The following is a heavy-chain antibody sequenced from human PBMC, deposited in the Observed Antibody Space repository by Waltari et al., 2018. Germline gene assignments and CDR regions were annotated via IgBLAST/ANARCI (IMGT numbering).Heavy chain of an antibody. CDR3: ARGVSITETPWFAY. V-gene: IGHV3-21*02. J-gene: IGHJ4*02. CDR2: ISSSSSNR. CDR1: GFTFSTYT. Sequence: EVQLVESGGGLVKPGGSLRLSCATSGFTFSTYTMNWVRQAPGKGLEWVSSISSSSSNRYYADSVNGRFTISRDNAKNSMYMQLNSLRVEDTAIYYCARGVSITETPWFAYWGQGTLVTVSS. D-gene: IGHD5-12*01.